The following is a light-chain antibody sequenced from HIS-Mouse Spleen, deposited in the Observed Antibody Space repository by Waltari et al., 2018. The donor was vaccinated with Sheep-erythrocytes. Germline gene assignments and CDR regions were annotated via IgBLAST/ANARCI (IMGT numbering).Light chain of an antibody. V-gene: IGLV2-11*01. Sequence: QSALTQPRSVSGSPGQSVPIPCTGTSRDVGGYNYVSWYQPHPGKAPKLMIYDVSKRPSGVPDRFSGSKSGNTASLTISGLQAEDEADYYCCSYAGSYNHVFATGTKVTVL. CDR2: DVS. CDR3: CSYAGSYNHV. J-gene: IGLJ1*01. CDR1: SRDVGGYNY.